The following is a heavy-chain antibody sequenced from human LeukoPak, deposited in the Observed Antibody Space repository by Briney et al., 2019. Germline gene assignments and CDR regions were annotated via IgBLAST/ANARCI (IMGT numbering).Heavy chain of an antibody. D-gene: IGHD2-8*01. CDR2: ISTGGST. CDR1: GGSISNYY. Sequence: SETLSLTCTVSGGSISNYYWSWIRQPAGKGLEWIGRISTGGSTNYNSSLKSRVTMSVDTSKNQFSLKLSSVTAADTAVYYCARTIGLMVYAGMLDWFDPWGQGTLVTVSS. V-gene: IGHV4-4*07. CDR3: ARTIGLMVYAGMLDWFDP. J-gene: IGHJ5*02.